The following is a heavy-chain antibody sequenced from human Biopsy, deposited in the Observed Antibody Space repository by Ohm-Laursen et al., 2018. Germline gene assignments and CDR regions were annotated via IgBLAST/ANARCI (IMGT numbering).Heavy chain of an antibody. D-gene: IGHD2-8*01. Sequence: ATVKISCKASGDSFTSYAIGWVRQAPGQGLEWLGYINCKTGATNYAQKLQGTVTMTRDTSISTAYLALGSLRSADTAIYYCARDPLNGHKHFDYWGQGSLVTVSS. J-gene: IGHJ4*02. CDR3: ARDPLNGHKHFDY. V-gene: IGHV1-2*02. CDR1: GDSFTSYA. CDR2: INCKTGAT.